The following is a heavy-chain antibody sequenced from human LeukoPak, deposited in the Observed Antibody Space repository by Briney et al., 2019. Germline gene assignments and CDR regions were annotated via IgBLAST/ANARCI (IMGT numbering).Heavy chain of an antibody. Sequence: ASVKVSCKASGGTFSSYAISWVRQAPGQGLEWIGGIIPIFGTANYAQKFQGRVTITTDESTSTAYMELSSLRSEDTAVYYCARDSKVYYGSGSYYLLDRWGQGTLVTVSS. J-gene: IGHJ4*02. CDR2: IIPIFGTA. CDR1: GGTFSSYA. V-gene: IGHV1-69*05. D-gene: IGHD3-10*01. CDR3: ARDSKVYYGSGSYYLLDR.